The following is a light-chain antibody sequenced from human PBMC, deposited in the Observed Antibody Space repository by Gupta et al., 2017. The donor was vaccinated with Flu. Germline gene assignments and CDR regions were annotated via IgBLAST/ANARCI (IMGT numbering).Light chain of an antibody. CDR1: QSVSSSY. CDR3: QQDGSSPRT. CDR2: CGS. V-gene: IGKV3-20*01. Sequence: IVFRHCPGTLSSSPVQIATLTCRASQSVSSSYLAWYQQKPGQAPRLLIYCGSSRATGIPDRFSGSGSGTDFTLTISRLEPEDFAVYYCQQDGSSPRTFGQGTKVEIK. J-gene: IGKJ1*01.